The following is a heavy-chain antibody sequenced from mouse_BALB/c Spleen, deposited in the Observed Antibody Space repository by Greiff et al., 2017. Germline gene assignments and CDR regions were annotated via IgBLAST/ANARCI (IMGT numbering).Heavy chain of an antibody. CDR3: ARDRDSFDY. V-gene: IGHV7-3*02. CDR2: IRNKANGYTT. J-gene: IGHJ2*01. Sequence: EVHLVESGGGLVQPGGSLRLSCATSGFTFTDYYMSWVRQPPGKALEWLGFIRNKANGYTTEYSASVKGRFTISRDNSQSILYLQMNTLRAEDSATYYCARDRDSFDYWGQGTTLTVSS. CDR1: GFTFTDYY.